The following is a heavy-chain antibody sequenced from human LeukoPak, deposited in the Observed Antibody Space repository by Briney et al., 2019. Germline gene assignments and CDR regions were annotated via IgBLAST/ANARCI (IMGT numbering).Heavy chain of an antibody. Sequence: SVKASCKASGGSFNSYAISWVRQAPGQGLEWMGGIIPIFGTANYAQKFQGRVTITADKSTNTAYMELSSLRSEDTAVYYCARSQPLAYFDLWGRGTLVTVSS. CDR3: ARSQPLAYFDL. J-gene: IGHJ2*01. CDR1: GGSFNSYA. V-gene: IGHV1-69*06. CDR2: IIPIFGTA.